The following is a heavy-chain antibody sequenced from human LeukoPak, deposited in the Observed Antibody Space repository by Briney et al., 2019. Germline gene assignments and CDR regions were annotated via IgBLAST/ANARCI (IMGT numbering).Heavy chain of an antibody. D-gene: IGHD4-17*01. V-gene: IGHV3-21*01. CDR1: GFIFSYYD. J-gene: IGHJ4*02. CDR3: ARSMTTVTHLDY. Sequence: TGGSLRLSCVASGFIFSYYDMDWVRQAPGKGLEWVSSISSSSSYIYYADSVKGRFTISRDNAKNSLYLQMNSLRAEDTAVYYCARSMTTVTHLDYWGQGTLVTVSS. CDR2: ISSSSSYI.